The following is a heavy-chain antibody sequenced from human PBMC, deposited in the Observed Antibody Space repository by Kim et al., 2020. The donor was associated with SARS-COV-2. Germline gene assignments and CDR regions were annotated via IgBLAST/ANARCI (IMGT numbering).Heavy chain of an antibody. CDR3: ARSLDRFYFDSSGFYPFDY. CDR1: GDSISSSLYY. J-gene: IGHJ4*02. V-gene: IGHV4-39*01. CDR2: ICYSGDT. D-gene: IGHD3-22*01. Sequence: SETLSLTCTVSGDSISSSLYYWAWIRQSPGKGLEWIGSICYSGDTYYNPSLRSRVTISLDTSKVQFSLKLSSVTAADTALYYCARSLDRFYFDSSGFYPFDYWGQGSQVTVSS.